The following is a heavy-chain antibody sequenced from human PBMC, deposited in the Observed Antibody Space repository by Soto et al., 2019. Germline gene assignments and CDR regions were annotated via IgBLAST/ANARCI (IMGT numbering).Heavy chain of an antibody. V-gene: IGHV3-30*18. CDR1: GFTFSSYA. CDR3: AKGYDSSGYYHFDY. D-gene: IGHD3-22*01. J-gene: IGHJ4*02. CDR2: ISYDGSHK. Sequence: PGGSLGLSCAASGFTFSSYAIHWVRQAPGKGLEWVAVISYDGSHKYYADSVKGRFTISRDNSKNTLYLQMNSLRAEDTAVYYCAKGYDSSGYYHFDYWGQGTLVTVSS.